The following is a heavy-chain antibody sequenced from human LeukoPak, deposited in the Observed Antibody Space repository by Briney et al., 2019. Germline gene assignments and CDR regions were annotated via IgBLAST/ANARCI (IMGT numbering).Heavy chain of an antibody. CDR1: GGSISSYY. D-gene: IGHD2-2*01. J-gene: IGHJ4*02. CDR2: IYYSGST. V-gene: IGHV4-59*01. Sequence: SETLSLTCTVSGGSISSYYWSWIRQPPGKGLEWIGYIYYSGSTNYNPSLKSRVTISVDTSKNQFSLKLSSVTAADTAVYYCASSLSTSISYWGQGTLVTVSS. CDR3: ASSLSTSISY.